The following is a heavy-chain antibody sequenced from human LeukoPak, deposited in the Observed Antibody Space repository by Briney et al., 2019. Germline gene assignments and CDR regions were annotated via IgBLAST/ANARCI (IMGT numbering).Heavy chain of an antibody. Sequence: ASVKVSCKASGGTFSSYAISWVRQAPGQGLEWMGGISPIFGTANYAQKFQGRVTITADESTNTAYMELSSLRSEDTAVYYCASWDYEQVSEDYWGQGTLVTVSS. J-gene: IGHJ4*02. CDR1: GGTFSSYA. V-gene: IGHV1-69*13. CDR2: ISPIFGTA. CDR3: ASWDYEQVSEDY. D-gene: IGHD3-16*01.